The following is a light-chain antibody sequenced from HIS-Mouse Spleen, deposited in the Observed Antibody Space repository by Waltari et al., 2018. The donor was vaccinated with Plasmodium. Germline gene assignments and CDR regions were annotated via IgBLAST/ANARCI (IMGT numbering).Light chain of an antibody. CDR1: KFGSKY. V-gene: IGLV3-1*01. Sequence: SYELTQPPSVSVSPGQTASITCPGDKFGSKYACWYQQKPGQSPVLVIYQDSKRPSGITERFSGSNSGNTATLTISGTQAMDEADYYCQAWDSSTVVFGGGTKLTVL. J-gene: IGLJ2*01. CDR2: QDS. CDR3: QAWDSSTVV.